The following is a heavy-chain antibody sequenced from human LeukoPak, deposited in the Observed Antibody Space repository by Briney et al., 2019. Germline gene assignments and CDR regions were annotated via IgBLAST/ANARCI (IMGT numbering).Heavy chain of an antibody. Sequence: PGGSLRLSCAASGFTFSSYEMNWVRQAPGKELEWVSYISSSGSTIYYADSVKGRFTISRDNAKNSLYLQMNSLRAEDTAVYYCARDFYRGFDPWGQGTLVTVSS. D-gene: IGHD1-26*01. V-gene: IGHV3-48*03. CDR3: ARDFYRGFDP. CDR2: ISSSGSTI. J-gene: IGHJ5*02. CDR1: GFTFSSYE.